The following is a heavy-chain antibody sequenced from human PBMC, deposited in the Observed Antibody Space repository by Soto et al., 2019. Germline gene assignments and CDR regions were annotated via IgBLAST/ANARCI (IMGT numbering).Heavy chain of an antibody. Sequence: SVKISCKAAGGTFSSYAISWVRQAHGQGLEWMGGIIPIFGTANYAQKFQGRVTITADESTSTAYMELSSLRSEDTAVYYCARGKDSSSLDYYGMDVWGQGTTVTVSS. CDR2: IIPIFGTA. D-gene: IGHD6-13*01. V-gene: IGHV1-69*13. CDR1: GGTFSSYA. J-gene: IGHJ6*02. CDR3: ARGKDSSSLDYYGMDV.